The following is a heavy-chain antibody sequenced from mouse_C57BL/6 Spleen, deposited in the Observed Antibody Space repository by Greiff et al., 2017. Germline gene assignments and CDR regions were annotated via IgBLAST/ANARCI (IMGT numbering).Heavy chain of an antibody. D-gene: IGHD2-4*01. CDR2: IDPNSGGT. CDR1: GYTFTSYW. CDR3: ARAFYYDYDGEAYHFDY. J-gene: IGHJ2*01. Sequence: QVQLQQPGAELVKPGASVKLSCKASGYTFTSYWMHWVKQRPGRGLEWIGRIDPNSGGTKYNEKFKGKATLTVDKPSSTAYMQLSSLTSEDSAVYYCARAFYYDYDGEAYHFDYWGQGTTLTVSA. V-gene: IGHV1-72*01.